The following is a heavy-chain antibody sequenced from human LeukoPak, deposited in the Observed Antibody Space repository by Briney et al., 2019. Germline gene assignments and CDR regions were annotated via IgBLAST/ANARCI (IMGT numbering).Heavy chain of an antibody. CDR2: IYHSGST. CDR3: ARDSSSSWYPYYYYMDV. V-gene: IGHV4-38-2*02. J-gene: IGHJ6*03. D-gene: IGHD6-13*01. CDR1: AYSISSGYY. Sequence: PSETLSLTCTVSAYSISSGYYWGWIRQPPGKGLEWIGSIYHSGSTYYNPSHKSRVTISVDTSKNQFSLKLSSVTAADTAVYYCARDSSSSWYPYYYYMDVWGKGTTVTVSS.